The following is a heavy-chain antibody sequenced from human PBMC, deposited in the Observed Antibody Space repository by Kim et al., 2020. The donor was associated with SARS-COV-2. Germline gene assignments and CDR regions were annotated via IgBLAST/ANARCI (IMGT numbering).Heavy chain of an antibody. Sequence: GGSLRLSCAASGFTFSSYAMHWVRQAPGKGLEWVAVISYDGSNKYYADSVKGRFTISRDNSKNTLYLQMNSLRAEDTAVYYCARADGSVSAEYYYYYGMDVWGQGTTVTVSS. CDR2: ISYDGSNK. CDR3: ARADGSVSAEYYYYYGMDV. J-gene: IGHJ6*02. D-gene: IGHD5-12*01. V-gene: IGHV3-30*04. CDR1: GFTFSSYA.